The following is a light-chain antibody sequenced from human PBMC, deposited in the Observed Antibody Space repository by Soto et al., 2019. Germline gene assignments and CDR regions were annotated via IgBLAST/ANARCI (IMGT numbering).Light chain of an antibody. CDR2: EVS. J-gene: IGLJ3*02. V-gene: IGLV2-8*01. CDR1: SSDVGAYNY. Sequence: QTALTQPPSAYGSPGQSVTISCTGTSSDVGAYNYVSWYQQHPGKAPKLMIYEVSKRPSGVPDRFSASKSGNTASLTVSGLQADDEGDYYCSSYAGSNNWVFGGGTKLTVL. CDR3: SSYAGSNNWV.